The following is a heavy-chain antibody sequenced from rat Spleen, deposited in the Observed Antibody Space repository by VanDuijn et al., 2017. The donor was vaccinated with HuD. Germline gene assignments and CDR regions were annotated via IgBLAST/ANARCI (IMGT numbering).Heavy chain of an antibody. CDR1: GFSLTSYN. Sequence: QVQLKESGPGLVQPSQTLSLTCTVSGFSLTSYNVHWVRQPTGKGLEWMGMIWTGGITDYSSPLKSRLSISRDTSKSQVFLKMNSLQTEDTAMYFCARRGHSASNQFDYWGQGIMVTVSS. CDR2: IWTGGIT. CDR3: ARRGHSASNQFDY. V-gene: IGHV2-30*01. D-gene: IGHD3-6*01. J-gene: IGHJ2*01.